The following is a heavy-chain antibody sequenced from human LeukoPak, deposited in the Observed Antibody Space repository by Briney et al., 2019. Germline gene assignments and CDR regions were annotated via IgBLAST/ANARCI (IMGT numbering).Heavy chain of an antibody. J-gene: IGHJ6*03. CDR1: GGSISSYY. Sequence: PSETLSLTCTVSGGSISSYYWSWIRQPPGKGLEWIGYIYTSGSTNYNPSLKSRVTISVDTSKNQFSLKLSSVTAADTAVYYCARGPSGNRNYYYYYYMDVWGKGTTVTVSS. CDR3: ARGPSGNRNYYYYYYMDV. CDR2: IYTSGST. V-gene: IGHV4-4*09. D-gene: IGHD4-23*01.